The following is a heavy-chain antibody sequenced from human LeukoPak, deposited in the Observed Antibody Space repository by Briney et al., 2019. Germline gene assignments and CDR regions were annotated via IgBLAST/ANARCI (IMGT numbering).Heavy chain of an antibody. CDR2: MSASGDET. CDR3: ARDYKADY. Sequence: TGGSLRLSCATSGFTFRTYAMTWVRQAPGKGLEWVSAMSASGDETKYADSVKGRFTIFRDNSRNTLFLQINRLRGDDTAVYYCARDYKADYWGQGTLVTVSS. CDR1: GFTFRTYA. J-gene: IGHJ4*02. V-gene: IGHV3-23*01. D-gene: IGHD5-24*01.